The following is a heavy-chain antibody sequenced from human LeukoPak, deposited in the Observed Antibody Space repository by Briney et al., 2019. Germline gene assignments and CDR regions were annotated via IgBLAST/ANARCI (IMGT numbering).Heavy chain of an antibody. CDR2: THSTGTT. CDR3: ARGAGNYVFDY. V-gene: IGHV4-4*07. CDR1: GGSISSYF. Sequence: SETLSLTCTVSGGSISSYFWSWIRQPAGKGLEWIGRTHSTGTTNYNPSLKSRVTMSVDTPKNQFSLKLNSVTAADTAVYYCARGAGNYVFDYWGQGTLVTVSS. D-gene: IGHD3-10*01. J-gene: IGHJ4*02.